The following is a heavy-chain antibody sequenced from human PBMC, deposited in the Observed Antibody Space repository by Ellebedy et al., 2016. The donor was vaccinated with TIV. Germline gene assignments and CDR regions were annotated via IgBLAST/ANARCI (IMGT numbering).Heavy chain of an antibody. V-gene: IGHV1-69*13. CDR1: GYTFTSYG. J-gene: IGHJ6*02. CDR2: IIPLFGTT. CDR3: AGGLVYCSSPSCVVYYYYGMDV. D-gene: IGHD2-2*01. Sequence: SVKVSXXASGYTFTSYGISWVRQAPGQGLEWMGGIIPLFGTTNYAQKFQGRVTITADESTSAAYMELSSLRSEGTAVYYCAGGLVYCSSPSCVVYYYYGMDVWGQGTTVTVSS.